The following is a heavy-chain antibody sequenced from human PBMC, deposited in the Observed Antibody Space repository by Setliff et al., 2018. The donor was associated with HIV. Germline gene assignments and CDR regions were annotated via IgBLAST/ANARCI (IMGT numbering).Heavy chain of an antibody. V-gene: IGHV4-61*05. Sequence: PSETLSLTCTVSGGSISSTSYYWSWIRQPPGRGLEWIGYIYSSGSTNFNPPLQSRVTISVDTSKNQFSLKLSSVTAADTAVYYCASTSGSGSAAVGDIWGQGTMVTVS. D-gene: IGHD1-26*01. CDR3: ASTSGSGSAAVGDI. J-gene: IGHJ3*02. CDR1: GGSISSTSYY. CDR2: IYSSGST.